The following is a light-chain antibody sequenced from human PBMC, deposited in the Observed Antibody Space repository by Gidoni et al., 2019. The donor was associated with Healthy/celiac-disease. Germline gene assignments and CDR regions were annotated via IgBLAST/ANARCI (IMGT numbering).Light chain of an antibody. Sequence: IVLTQSPATLSVSPGERATLSGRASQSVSSHLAWYQQKPGQAPRRLIHGASTRATGIPDRFRGSGSGTEFTLTISSLQAEDLAGYYCQQYNNWPRTFGGGTKVEIK. CDR3: QQYNNWPRT. J-gene: IGKJ4*01. V-gene: IGKV3-15*01. CDR1: QSVSSH. CDR2: GAS.